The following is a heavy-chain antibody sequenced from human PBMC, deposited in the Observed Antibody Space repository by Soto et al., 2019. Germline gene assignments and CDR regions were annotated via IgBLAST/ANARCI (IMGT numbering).Heavy chain of an antibody. CDR2: ISGSGDRT. Sequence: GGSLRLSCAASGFTFSSYAMAWVRQAPGKGLEWVSSISGSGDRTYYADSVKGRFTISRDNSKNTLSLQMNRLRAEDTALYYCARGPYTDSSEWFDPWGQGTLVTVSS. D-gene: IGHD2-2*02. CDR3: ARGPYTDSSEWFDP. J-gene: IGHJ5*02. CDR1: GFTFSSYA. V-gene: IGHV3-23*01.